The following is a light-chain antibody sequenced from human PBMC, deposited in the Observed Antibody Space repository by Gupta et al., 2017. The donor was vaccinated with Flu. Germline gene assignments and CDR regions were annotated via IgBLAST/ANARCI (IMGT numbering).Light chain of an antibody. CDR1: SSDVGGYNY. CDR2: EVS. J-gene: IGLJ2*01. CDR3: SSSTNSSTLVGV. V-gene: IGLV2-14*01. Sequence: QSALTQPASVSGSPGQSITISCTGTSSDVGGYNYVSWYQQHPGKAPKLMIYEVSNRPSGVSNRFSCSNSCNTASLTTSGLQAEDEADYYCSSSTNSSTLVGVFGGGTKLTVL.